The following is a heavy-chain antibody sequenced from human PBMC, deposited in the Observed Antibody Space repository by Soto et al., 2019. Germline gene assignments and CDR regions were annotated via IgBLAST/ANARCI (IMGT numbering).Heavy chain of an antibody. V-gene: IGHV3-49*04. J-gene: IGHJ3*02. CDR1: GFTFGEYD. CDR2: IRSKAYGGAT. CDR3: TRKADYYDSSGYYFSKAFAI. D-gene: IGHD3-22*01. Sequence: HPGGSLRLSCTASGFTFGEYDMSWVRQAPGKGLEWVGFIRSKAYGGATDYAASVRGRFTISRDDSKSIAYLQMNSLKTDDTAVYYCTRKADYYDSSGYYFSKAFAIWGQGTMVTVSS.